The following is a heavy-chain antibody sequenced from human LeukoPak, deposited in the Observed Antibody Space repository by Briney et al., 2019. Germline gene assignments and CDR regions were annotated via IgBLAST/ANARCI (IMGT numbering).Heavy chain of an antibody. CDR2: INHSGST. CDR1: GGSFSGYY. CDR3: AVPRASNCSSTSCYFSY. Sequence: SETLSLTCTVYGGSFSGYYWSWIRQPPVKGLEWIGEINHSGSTNYNPSLKSRVTISVDTSKNQFSLKLSSATAADTAVYYCAVPRASNCSSTSCYFSYWGQGTLVTVSS. D-gene: IGHD2-2*01. J-gene: IGHJ4*02. V-gene: IGHV4-34*01.